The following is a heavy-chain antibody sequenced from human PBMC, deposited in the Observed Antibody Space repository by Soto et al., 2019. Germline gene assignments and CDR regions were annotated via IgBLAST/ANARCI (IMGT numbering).Heavy chain of an antibody. CDR1: GFTFSIYW. V-gene: IGHV3-74*01. D-gene: IGHD1-26*01. Sequence: PGGSLRLSCAASGFTFSIYWMHWVRQAPGKGLVWVSRINGDGSATNYADSVKGRFTISRDNAKNTLHLQMNSLRAEDTALYYCARREATDGVLDFWGQRTLVTVSS. CDR2: INGDGSAT. CDR3: ARREATDGVLDF. J-gene: IGHJ4*02.